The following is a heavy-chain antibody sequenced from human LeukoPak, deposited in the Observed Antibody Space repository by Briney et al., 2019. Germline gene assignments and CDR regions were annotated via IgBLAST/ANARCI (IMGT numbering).Heavy chain of an antibody. CDR1: GFTFSNHP. Sequence: GGSLRLSCAASGFTFSNHPMTWVRQAPGKGLEWVSSISDSGGSTYYADSVKGRLTISRDNSRNTLYLQMNNLRAEDTAVYYCATDAGHWFDPWGQGTLVTVSS. V-gene: IGHV3-23*01. J-gene: IGHJ5*02. CDR3: ATDAGHWFDP. CDR2: ISDSGGST.